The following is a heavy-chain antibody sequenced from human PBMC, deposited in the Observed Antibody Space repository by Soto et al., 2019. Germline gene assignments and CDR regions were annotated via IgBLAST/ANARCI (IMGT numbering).Heavy chain of an antibody. CDR1: GGTFSSYT. V-gene: IGHV1-69*04. CDR2: IIPILGIA. D-gene: IGHD2-2*01. Sequence: SVKVSCKASGGTFSSYTISWVRQAPGQGLEWMGRIIPILGIANYAQKFQGRVTITADKSTSTAYMELSSLRSEDTAVYYCARDEVVVVPAAMENYYYYYMDVWGKGTTVTVSS. CDR3: ARDEVVVVPAAMENYYYYYMDV. J-gene: IGHJ6*03.